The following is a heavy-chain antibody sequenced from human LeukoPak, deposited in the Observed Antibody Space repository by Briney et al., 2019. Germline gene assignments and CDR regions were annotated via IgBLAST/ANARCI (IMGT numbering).Heavy chain of an antibody. CDR3: AKVRDYVWGSYRYTEGPFDY. J-gene: IGHJ4*02. V-gene: IGHV3-30*18. CDR1: GFTFSSYG. D-gene: IGHD3-16*02. CDR2: ISYDGSNK. Sequence: GSLRLSCAASGFTFSSYGMHWVRQAPGKGLEWVAVISYDGSNKYYADSVKGRFTISRDNSKNTLYLQMNSLRAEDTAVYYCAKVRDYVWGSYRYTEGPFDYWGQGTLVTVSS.